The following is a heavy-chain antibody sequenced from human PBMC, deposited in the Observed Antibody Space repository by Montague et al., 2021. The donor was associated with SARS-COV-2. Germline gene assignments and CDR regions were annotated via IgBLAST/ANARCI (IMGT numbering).Heavy chain of an antibody. Sequence: SETLSLTCTVSGGSISTYYWNWIRQFPGKGLGWIGYIDYSGSTNYNPSLQSRVIISVDRSKIQFSLRLSSATAADTAVYYCARGFDIWGQGTMVTVSS. J-gene: IGHJ3*02. CDR3: ARGFDI. CDR2: IDYSGST. V-gene: IGHV4-59*01. CDR1: GGSISTYY.